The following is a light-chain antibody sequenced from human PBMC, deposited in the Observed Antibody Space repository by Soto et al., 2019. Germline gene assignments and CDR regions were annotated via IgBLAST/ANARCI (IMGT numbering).Light chain of an antibody. Sequence: EIVLTQSPATLSLSPGERATLSCRASQSVGNYIVWYQLKPGQAPRLLIYDASTRATDIPARFSGSGSGTDFTLTISTLEPEDFAVYYCQQRSSWPLTFGGGTKVEIK. CDR3: QQRSSWPLT. CDR1: QSVGNY. CDR2: DAS. J-gene: IGKJ4*01. V-gene: IGKV3-11*01.